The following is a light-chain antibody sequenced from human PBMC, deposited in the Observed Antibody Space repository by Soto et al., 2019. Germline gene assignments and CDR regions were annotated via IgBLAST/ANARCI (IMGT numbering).Light chain of an antibody. CDR3: QQYGSSPQT. Sequence: EIVLTQSPGTLSLSPWDRATLSCRASQSVSSSYLAWYQQKPGQAPRLLIYGPSSRATDIPDRFSGSGSGTDFTLTISRLEPEDFAVYYCQQYGSSPQTFGQGTKVDIK. J-gene: IGKJ1*01. CDR2: GPS. V-gene: IGKV3-20*01. CDR1: QSVSSSY.